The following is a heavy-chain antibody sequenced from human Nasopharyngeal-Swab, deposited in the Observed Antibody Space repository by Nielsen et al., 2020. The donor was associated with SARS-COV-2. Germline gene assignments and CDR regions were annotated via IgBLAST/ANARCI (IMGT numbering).Heavy chain of an antibody. CDR2: ISADNGET. CDR1: GYTFTIYD. Sequence: ASVKVSCKASGYTFTIYDINWVRQAPGQGLEWMGWISADNGETNYGQRFQDRVSMTTDTSTTTAYLELRSLRFDDTAVYYCVRDHQTVLTTSTDDFWGQGTLVTVSS. D-gene: IGHD4/OR15-4a*01. V-gene: IGHV1-18*01. CDR3: VRDHQTVLTTSTDDF. J-gene: IGHJ4*02.